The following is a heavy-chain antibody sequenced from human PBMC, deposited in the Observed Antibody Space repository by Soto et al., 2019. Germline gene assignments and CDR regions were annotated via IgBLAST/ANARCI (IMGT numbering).Heavy chain of an antibody. CDR1: GYTFTSYG. D-gene: IGHD1-7*01. CDR3: ARDPKYNWNYVDYYYGMDV. V-gene: IGHV1-18*04. CDR2: ISAYNGNT. Sequence: ASVKVSCNASGYTFTSYGISWVRQAPGQVLEWMGWISAYNGNTNYAQKLQGRVTMTTDTSTSTAYMELRSLRSDDTAVYYCARDPKYNWNYVDYYYGMDVWGQGTTVTVSS. J-gene: IGHJ6*02.